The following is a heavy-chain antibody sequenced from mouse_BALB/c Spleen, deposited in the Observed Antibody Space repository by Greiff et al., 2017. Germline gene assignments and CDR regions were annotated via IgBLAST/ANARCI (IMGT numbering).Heavy chain of an antibody. D-gene: IGHD1-1*01. CDR2: INSNGGST. CDR1: GFAFSSYG. CDR3: ARDYYGFAY. V-gene: IGHV5-6-3*01. Sequence: EVKLVESGGGLVKPGGSLKLSCAASGFAFSSYGMSWVRQTPDKRLELVATINSNGGSTYYPDSVKGRFTISRDNAKNTLYLQMSSLKSEDTAMYYCARDYYGFAYWGQGTLVTVSA. J-gene: IGHJ3*01.